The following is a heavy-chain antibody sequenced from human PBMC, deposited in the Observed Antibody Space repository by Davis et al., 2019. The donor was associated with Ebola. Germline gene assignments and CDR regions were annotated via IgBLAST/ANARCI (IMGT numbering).Heavy chain of an antibody. CDR2: IYYSGST. J-gene: IGHJ6*02. D-gene: IGHD5-12*01. CDR1: GGSISSYY. CDR3: ARQVVATMRDQYYYYYGMNV. Sequence: MPSETLSLTCTVSGGSISSYYWSWIRQPPGKGLEWIGYIYYSGSTNYNPSLKSRVTISVDTSKNQFSLKLSSVTAADTAVYYCARQVVATMRDQYYYYYGMNVWGQGTTVTVSS. V-gene: IGHV4-59*08.